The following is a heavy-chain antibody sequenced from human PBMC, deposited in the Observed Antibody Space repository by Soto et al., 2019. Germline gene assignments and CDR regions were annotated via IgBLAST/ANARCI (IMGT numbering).Heavy chain of an antibody. Sequence: PSETLSLTCTVSGGSISSYYWSWIRQPPGKGLEWIGYIYYSGSTNYNPSLKSRVTISVDTSKNQFSLKLSSVTAADTAVYYCARQAAYMDAFDIWGQGTMVTVSS. CDR3: ARQAAYMDAFDI. CDR1: GGSISSYY. D-gene: IGHD4-4*01. J-gene: IGHJ3*02. V-gene: IGHV4-59*08. CDR2: IYYSGST.